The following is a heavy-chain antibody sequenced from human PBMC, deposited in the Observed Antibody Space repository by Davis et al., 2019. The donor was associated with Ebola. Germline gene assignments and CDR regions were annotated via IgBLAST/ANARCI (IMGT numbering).Heavy chain of an antibody. V-gene: IGHV3-48*02. CDR1: GFTFSHYS. D-gene: IGHD6-13*01. Sequence: GESLKISCAASGFTFSHYSMNWVRQSPGKGLQWVSFITSSGSTVFYADSVKGRFTISRDNVKNSLSLQMKSLTDEDTAVYYCARGTQQLNWGQGTLVTVSS. J-gene: IGHJ4*02. CDR3: ARGTQQLN. CDR2: ITSSGSTV.